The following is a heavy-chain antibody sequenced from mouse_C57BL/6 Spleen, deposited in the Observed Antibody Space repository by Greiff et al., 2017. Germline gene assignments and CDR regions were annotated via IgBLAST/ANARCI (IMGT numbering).Heavy chain of an antibody. CDR3: VRDGGYYYGSYWYFDV. V-gene: IGHV10-3*01. D-gene: IGHD1-1*01. CDR1: GFTFNTYA. Sequence: EPGGGLVQPKGSLKLSCAASGFTFNTYAMHWVRQAPGKGLEWVARIRSKSSNYATYYADSVKDRFTISRDDSQSMLYLQMNNLKTEDTAMYYCVRDGGYYYGSYWYFDVWGTGTTVTVSS. CDR2: IRSKSSNYAT. J-gene: IGHJ1*03.